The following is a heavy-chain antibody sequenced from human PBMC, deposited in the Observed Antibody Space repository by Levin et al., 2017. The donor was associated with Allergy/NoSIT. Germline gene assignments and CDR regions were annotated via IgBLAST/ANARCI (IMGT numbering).Heavy chain of an antibody. Sequence: HPGGSLRLSCAASGFSFSSYWMYWVRQGPGKGLVWVSRTNSDGSDTSYADSVKGRFTISRDNAKKTLYLQMNSLRAEDTAVYYCARGGPSSSSFHYYYGMDVWGQGTTVTVSS. CDR2: TNSDGSDT. CDR1: GFSFSSYW. J-gene: IGHJ6*02. CDR3: ARGGPSSSSFHYYYGMDV. D-gene: IGHD6-6*01. V-gene: IGHV3-74*01.